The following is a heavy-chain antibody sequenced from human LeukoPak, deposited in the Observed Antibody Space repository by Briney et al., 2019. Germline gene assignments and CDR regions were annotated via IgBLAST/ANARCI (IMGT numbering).Heavy chain of an antibody. CDR3: ARGGLVRGTINSLIGFDI. D-gene: IGHD3-10*01. CDR1: GGSFSGYY. CDR2: INHSGST. V-gene: IGHV4-34*01. Sequence: SETLSLTCAVYGGSFSGYYWSWIRQPPGKGLEWIGEINHSGSTNYNPSLKSRVTISVDTSKNQFSLQLNSVTPEDTALYYCARGGLVRGTINSLIGFDIWGQGIMVTVSS. J-gene: IGHJ3*02.